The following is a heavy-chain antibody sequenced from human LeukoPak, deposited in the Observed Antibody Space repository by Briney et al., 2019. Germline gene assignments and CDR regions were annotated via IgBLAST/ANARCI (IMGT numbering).Heavy chain of an antibody. CDR1: GGSISSYY. Sequence: SETLSLTCTVSGGSISSYYWSWIREPPGKGREWIEYIYHTGSTRYSPSLTSPVTMSVDPSKNKFSLKLRSVTTADTAVYYCARGGIAAAGIPLRIWGQGTMVTVSS. D-gene: IGHD6-13*01. V-gene: IGHV4-59*01. J-gene: IGHJ3*02. CDR2: IYHTGST. CDR3: ARGGIAAAGIPLRI.